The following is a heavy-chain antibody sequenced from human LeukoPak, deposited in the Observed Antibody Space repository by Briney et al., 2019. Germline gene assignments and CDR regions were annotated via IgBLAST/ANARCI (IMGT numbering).Heavy chain of an antibody. D-gene: IGHD3-22*01. V-gene: IGHV4-39*01. J-gene: IGHJ4*02. CDR1: GGSISSNNYF. CDR2: IYYSGST. Sequence: SETLSLTCTVSGGSISSNNYFWGCIRQPPGKRLEWIGSIYYSGSTSYNPSLKSRVTMSVDTSKNQFSLKLSSVTAADTAVYYCARLAGYYYDSSVYPKLSSLIDYWGQGTLVIVSS. CDR3: ARLAGYYYDSSVYPKLSSLIDY.